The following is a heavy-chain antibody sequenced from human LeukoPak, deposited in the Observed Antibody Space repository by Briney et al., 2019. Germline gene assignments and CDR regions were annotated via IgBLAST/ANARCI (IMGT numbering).Heavy chain of an antibody. V-gene: IGHV4-59*01. D-gene: IGHD1-26*01. J-gene: IGHJ4*02. Sequence: SETLSLTCSVSGGPMNTYRWSWIRQPPGKGLEWIGYVHDSGSTDYNPSLKSRVTISVDMSKNQFSLKLISVNAADTAVYYCARSGTFDQWGQGTLVTVSS. CDR1: GGPMNTYR. CDR3: ARSGTFDQ. CDR2: VHDSGST.